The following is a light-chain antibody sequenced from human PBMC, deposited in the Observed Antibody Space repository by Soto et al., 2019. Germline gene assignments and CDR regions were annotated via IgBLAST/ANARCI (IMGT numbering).Light chain of an antibody. CDR1: SSDVGGYHS. V-gene: IGLV2-14*01. CDR2: EVS. CDR3: ASITSRSTSV. J-gene: IGLJ1*01. Sequence: QSALTQPASVSGSPGQSITISCTGTSSDVGGYHSVSWYQHHPGKAPKFIIYEVSKRPSGVSNRFSGSKSGNTASLTVSGLQAEDEADYYCASITSRSTSVFGTGTKLTVL.